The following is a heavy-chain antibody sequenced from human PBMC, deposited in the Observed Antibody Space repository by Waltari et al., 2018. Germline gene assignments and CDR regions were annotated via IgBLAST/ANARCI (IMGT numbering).Heavy chain of an antibody. CDR2: IKNKADSYTT. J-gene: IGHJ5*02. CDR1: GFTFSDQY. D-gene: IGHD6-13*01. CDR3: AKSGSSSWPNWLDP. Sequence: EVQLVESGGGLVQPGVSLRLSCVASGFTFSDQYMDWVRQAPGKGLEWVGRIKNKADSYTTQYATSVKGRFTISRDDSKNSLYLQMNSLKTEDTAVYYCAKSGSSSWPNWLDPWGQGTLVTVSS. V-gene: IGHV3-72*01.